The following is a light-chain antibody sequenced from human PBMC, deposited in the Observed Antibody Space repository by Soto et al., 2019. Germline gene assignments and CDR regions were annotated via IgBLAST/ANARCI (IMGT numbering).Light chain of an antibody. CDR2: GAS. CDR1: QSLNIIY. V-gene: IGKV3-20*01. J-gene: IGKJ1*01. Sequence: EIVLTQSPGTLSLSPGERATLSCGASQSLNIIYLAWYQQKPGQATRLLIYGASNRATGIPDRFSGSGSGTDFTLTISRLEHEDFAVYYWQESGYSSTFGQGTKVEIK. CDR3: QESGYSST.